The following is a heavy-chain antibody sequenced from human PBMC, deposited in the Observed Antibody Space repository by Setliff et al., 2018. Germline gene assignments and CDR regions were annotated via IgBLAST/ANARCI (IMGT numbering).Heavy chain of an antibody. J-gene: IGHJ3*02. Sequence: SETLSLTCAVYGGSFSGNYWSWIRQPPGKGLEWIGEINHSGSTNHNPSLKSRVTISVDTSKNQFSLNLSSVTAADTAMYYCARDYYDSRGSYAFYIWGQGTVVTVSS. D-gene: IGHD3-22*01. V-gene: IGHV4-34*01. CDR2: INHSGST. CDR1: GGSFSGNY. CDR3: ARDYYDSRGSYAFYI.